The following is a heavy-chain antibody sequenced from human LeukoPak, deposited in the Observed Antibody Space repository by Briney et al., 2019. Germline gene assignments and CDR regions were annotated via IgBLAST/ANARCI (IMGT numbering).Heavy chain of an antibody. Sequence: GASVKVSCKASGYTFTGYFLHWVRQAPGQGLEGMGWINPNSGGTNYAQKFQGRVTMTRDTSISTAYMELSRLRSDDTAVYYCARDRMGERATIYWGQGTLVTVSS. CDR1: GYTFTGYF. V-gene: IGHV1-2*02. CDR2: INPNSGGT. J-gene: IGHJ4*02. CDR3: ARDRMGERATIY. D-gene: IGHD5-24*01.